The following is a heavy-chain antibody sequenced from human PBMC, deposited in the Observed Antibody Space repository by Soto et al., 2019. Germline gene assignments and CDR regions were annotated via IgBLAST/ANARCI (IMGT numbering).Heavy chain of an antibody. J-gene: IGHJ4*02. Sequence: QVQLQESGPGLVKRSETLSLTCTVSGGSISSYYWSWIRQPPGKGLEWIGYIYYSGSTNYNPSLKSRVTISVDTSKNQFSLKLSSVTAADTAVYYCARAPSIVRGVNFDYWGQGTLVTVSS. V-gene: IGHV4-59*01. CDR3: ARAPSIVRGVNFDY. CDR2: IYYSGST. D-gene: IGHD3-10*01. CDR1: GGSISSYY.